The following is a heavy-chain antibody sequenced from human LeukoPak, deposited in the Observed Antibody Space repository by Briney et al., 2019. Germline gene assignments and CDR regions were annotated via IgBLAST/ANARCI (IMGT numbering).Heavy chain of an antibody. V-gene: IGHV4-34*01. Sequence: SETLSLTCAVYGGSFSGYYWNWIRQPPGNGLEWIGEINHSGSTNYNPSLKSRVTISVDTSKNQFSLKLSSVTAADTAVYYCARGTIFGVVILTNYFDYWGQGTLLTVSS. D-gene: IGHD3-3*01. J-gene: IGHJ4*02. CDR2: INHSGST. CDR1: GGSFSGYY. CDR3: ARGTIFGVVILTNYFDY.